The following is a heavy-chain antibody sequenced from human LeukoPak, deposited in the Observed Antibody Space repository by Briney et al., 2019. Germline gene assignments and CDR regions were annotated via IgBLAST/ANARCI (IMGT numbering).Heavy chain of an antibody. CDR3: AIEANYLPTFDY. CDR1: GGSISSSSYY. V-gene: IGHV4-39*02. CDR2: IYYSGST. J-gene: IGHJ4*02. Sequence: SETLSLTCTVSGGSISSSSYYWGWIRQPPGKGLEWIGSIYYSGSTYYNSSLKSRVTISVDTSKNQFSLKLSSVTAADTAVYYCAIEANYLPTFDYWGQGTLVTVSS. D-gene: IGHD4/OR15-4a*01.